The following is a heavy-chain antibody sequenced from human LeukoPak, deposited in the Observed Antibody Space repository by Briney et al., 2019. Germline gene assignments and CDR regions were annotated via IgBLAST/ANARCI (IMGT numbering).Heavy chain of an antibody. D-gene: IGHD2-15*01. V-gene: IGHV4-30-4*01. CDR2: IYYSGST. CDR3: AKLSVGILFHAFDI. Sequence: SETLSLTCTVSGGSISSGDYYWSWIRQPPGKGLEWIGDIYYSGSTYYNPSLKSRVTISVDTSKNQFSLKLSSVTAADTAVYYCAKLSVGILFHAFDIWGQGTMVTVSS. CDR1: GGSISSGDYY. J-gene: IGHJ3*02.